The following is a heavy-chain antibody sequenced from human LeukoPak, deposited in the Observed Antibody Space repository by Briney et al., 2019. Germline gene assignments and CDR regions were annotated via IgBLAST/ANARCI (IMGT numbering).Heavy chain of an antibody. V-gene: IGHV3-7*03. J-gene: IGHJ6*02. Sequence: GGSLRLSCAASGFTFSSYWMNWARQAPGKGLEWVASINHNGDVNYYVDSVKGRFTISRDNAKNSLYLQMSNLRAEDTAVYFCARGGGLDVWGQGAAVTVSS. CDR2: INHNGDVN. D-gene: IGHD3-16*01. CDR1: GFTFSSYW. CDR3: ARGGGLDV.